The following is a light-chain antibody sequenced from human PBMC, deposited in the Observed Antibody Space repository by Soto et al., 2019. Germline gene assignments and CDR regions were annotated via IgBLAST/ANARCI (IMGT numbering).Light chain of an antibody. CDR3: ISYTSSSTSYV. CDR2: EVS. J-gene: IGLJ1*01. V-gene: IGLV2-14*01. Sequence: QSALTQPASVSGSPGQSITISCTGTSSDVGGYNHVAWYQQHPGKAPKLMIYEVSNRPSGVSNRFSGSKSGNTASLTISGLQAEDEADYYCISYTSSSTSYVFGTGTKVTVL. CDR1: SSDVGGYNH.